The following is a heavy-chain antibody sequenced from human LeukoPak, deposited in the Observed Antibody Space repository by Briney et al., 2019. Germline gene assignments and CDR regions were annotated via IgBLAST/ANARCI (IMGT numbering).Heavy chain of an antibody. D-gene: IGHD3-3*01. V-gene: IGHV4-59*12. J-gene: IGHJ5*01. CDR1: GGSISSYY. CDR3: ARTHYDFWGGSYKCWFDS. Sequence: SETLSLTCTVSGGSISSYYWSWIRQPPGKGLEWIGYIYYSGSTNYNPSLKSRVTISVDTSKNQFSLKLSSVTAADTAVYFCARTHYDFWGGSYKCWFDSWGQGTLVTVSS. CDR2: IYYSGST.